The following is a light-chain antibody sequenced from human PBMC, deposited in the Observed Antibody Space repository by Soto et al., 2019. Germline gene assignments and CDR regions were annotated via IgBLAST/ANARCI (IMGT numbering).Light chain of an antibody. J-gene: IGKJ1*01. V-gene: IGKV3-20*01. CDR3: QQDGSSRT. CDR2: GAS. Sequence: EIVLTQSPGTLSLSPGERATLSCRASQSVSSSYLAWYQQKPGQAPRLLIYGASSRATGIPARFSGSGSGTGFTLTISRLEPEDFAVYYCQQDGSSRTFGQGTKVEIK. CDR1: QSVSSSY.